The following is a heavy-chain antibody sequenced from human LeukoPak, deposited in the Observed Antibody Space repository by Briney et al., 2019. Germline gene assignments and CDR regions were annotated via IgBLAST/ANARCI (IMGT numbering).Heavy chain of an antibody. CDR3: AIGRRQHPFDY. J-gene: IGHJ4*02. D-gene: IGHD6-13*01. V-gene: IGHV4-59*05. CDR2: IYYSGST. CDR1: SGSIGSYY. Sequence: SETLSLTCTVSSGSIGSYYWSWIRQPPGKGLEWIGSIYYSGSTYYNPSLKSRVTISVDTSKNQFSLKLSSVTAADTAVYYCAIGRRQHPFDYWGQGTLVTVSS.